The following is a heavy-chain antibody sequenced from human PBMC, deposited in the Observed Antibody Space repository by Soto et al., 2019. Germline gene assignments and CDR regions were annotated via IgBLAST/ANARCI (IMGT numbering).Heavy chain of an antibody. CDR2: ISYDGSNK. V-gene: IGHV3-30*04. J-gene: IGHJ3*02. D-gene: IGHD7-27*01. CDR3: GKGNSKWGTGDAFDI. CDR1: GFTFSSYA. Sequence: PLGSLRLSCAASGFTFSSYAIHWVRQAPGKGLQWVAVISYDGSNKYYADSVKGRFTISRDNSKNTLYLQMNSLRAEDTAVYYCGKGNSKWGTGDAFDIWGQGTMVTVS.